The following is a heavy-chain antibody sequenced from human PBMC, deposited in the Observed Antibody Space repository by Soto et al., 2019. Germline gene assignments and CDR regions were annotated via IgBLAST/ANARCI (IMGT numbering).Heavy chain of an antibody. CDR3: TKNYYFDS. J-gene: IGHJ4*02. CDR2: INIVGGNT. Sequence: VQLLESGGGLVQPGGSLRLSCAASGFTFSNYAMRWVRQAPGKALEWVSSINIVGGNTNYADSVRGRFTMSRDDSKNTVFLQMHSLRAEDTAIYYCTKNYYFDSWGQGTLVTVSS. V-gene: IGHV3-23*01. CDR1: GFTFSNYA.